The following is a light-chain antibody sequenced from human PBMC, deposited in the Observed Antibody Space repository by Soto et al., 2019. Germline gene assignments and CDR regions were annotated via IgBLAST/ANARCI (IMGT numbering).Light chain of an antibody. J-gene: IGLJ2*01. Sequence: QSVLSQPPSASAAPGQKVTISCSGSSFNFGSNDVNWYQQLPGTAPKLLIYTNTQRPSGVPDRFSGSKSGTSASLAISGLQSEDEADYFCAAWDDSLNALLFGGGTKLTVL. CDR1: SFNFGSND. CDR3: AAWDDSLNALL. V-gene: IGLV1-44*01. CDR2: TNT.